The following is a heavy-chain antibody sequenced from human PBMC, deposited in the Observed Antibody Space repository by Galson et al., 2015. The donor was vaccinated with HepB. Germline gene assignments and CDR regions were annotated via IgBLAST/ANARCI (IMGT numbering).Heavy chain of an antibody. CDR1: GYTFTSYG. Sequence: SVKVSCKASGYTFTSYGISWVRQAPGQGLEWMGWISAYNGNTNYAQKLQGRVTMTTDTSTSTAYMELRSLRSDDTAVYYCARGGTGYCSSTSCYPGMVGLLGYWGQGTLVTVSS. V-gene: IGHV1-18*01. CDR3: ARGGTGYCSSTSCYPGMVGLLGY. D-gene: IGHD2-2*01. CDR2: ISAYNGNT. J-gene: IGHJ4*02.